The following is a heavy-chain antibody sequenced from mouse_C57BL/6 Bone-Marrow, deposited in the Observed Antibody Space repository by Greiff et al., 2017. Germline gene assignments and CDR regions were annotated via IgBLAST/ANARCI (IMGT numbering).Heavy chain of an antibody. CDR3: ARRGDDYDEGDY. D-gene: IGHD2-4*01. V-gene: IGHV1-55*01. Sequence: QVQLQQPGAELVKPGASVKMSCKASGYTFTSYWITWVKQRPGQGLEWIGDIYPGSGSTNYNEKFKSKATLTVDTSSSTAYMQLSSLTSEDSAVYYCARRGDDYDEGDYWGQGTTLTVSS. CDR1: GYTFTSYW. J-gene: IGHJ2*01. CDR2: IYPGSGST.